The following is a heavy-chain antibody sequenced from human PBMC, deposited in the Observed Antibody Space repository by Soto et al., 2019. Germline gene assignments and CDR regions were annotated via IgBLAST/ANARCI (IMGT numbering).Heavy chain of an antibody. V-gene: IGHV3-21*04. CDR2: ISSSSSYI. CDR3: ANWGKSGSDF. CDR1: GFTFSSYS. D-gene: IGHD1-26*01. Sequence: GGSLSLSCAASGFTFSSYSMNWVRQAPGKGLEWVSSISSSSSYIYYADPVKGRFTISRDNSKNTLFLQMDSLRPEDTAVYYCANWGKSGSDFWGQGTLVTVSS. J-gene: IGHJ4*02.